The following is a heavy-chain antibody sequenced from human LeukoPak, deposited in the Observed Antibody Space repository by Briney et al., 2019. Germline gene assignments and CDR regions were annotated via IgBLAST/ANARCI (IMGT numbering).Heavy chain of an antibody. CDR1: GGSFSGYY. CDR3: ARDTVGARQQNWFDP. V-gene: IGHV4-31*11. CDR2: IYYSGST. J-gene: IGHJ5*02. Sequence: PSETLSLTCAVYGGSFSGYYWSWIRQHPGKGLEWIGYIYYSGSTYYNPSLKSRVTISVDTSKNQFSLKLSSVTAADTAVYYCARDTVGARQQNWFDPWGQGTLVTVSS. D-gene: IGHD1-26*01.